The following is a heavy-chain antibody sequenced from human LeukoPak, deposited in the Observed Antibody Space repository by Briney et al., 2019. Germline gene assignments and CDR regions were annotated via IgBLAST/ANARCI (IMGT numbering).Heavy chain of an antibody. D-gene: IGHD4-23*01. CDR3: AREHSTTVVTLEAFDI. J-gene: IGHJ3*02. V-gene: IGHV6-1*01. Sequence: SQTLSLTCAISGDSVSSKSAAWNWIRQSPSRGLEWLGRTYYRSKWYNDYAVSVKSRITINPDTSKNQFSLQLNSVTPEDTAVYYCAREHSTTVVTLEAFDIWGQGTMVTVSS. CDR2: TYYRSKWYN. CDR1: GDSVSSKSAA.